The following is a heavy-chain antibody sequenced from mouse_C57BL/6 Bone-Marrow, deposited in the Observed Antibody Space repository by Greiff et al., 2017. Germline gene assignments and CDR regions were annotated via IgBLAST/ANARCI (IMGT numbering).Heavy chain of an antibody. J-gene: IGHJ3*01. D-gene: IGHD2-3*01. Sequence: VQLQQSGPELVKPGASVKISCKASGYSFTGYYMNWVKQSPEKSLEWIGEINPSTGGTTYNQKFKAKATLTVDKSSSTAYMQLKSLTSEDSAVYYCARVYDCYLAWFAYWGQGTLVTVSA. CDR2: INPSTGGT. V-gene: IGHV1-42*01. CDR1: GYSFTGYY. CDR3: ARVYDCYLAWFAY.